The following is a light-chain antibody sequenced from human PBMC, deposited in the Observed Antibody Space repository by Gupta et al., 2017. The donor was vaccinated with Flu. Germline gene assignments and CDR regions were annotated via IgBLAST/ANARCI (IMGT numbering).Light chain of an antibody. CDR2: ANN. CDR3: AAWDDSLNVNWV. J-gene: IGLJ3*02. V-gene: IGLV1-44*01. CDR1: SSNIGSNT. Sequence: VTISCSGSSSNIGSNTVNWYQHLPGTAPKLLIYANNQRPSGVPDRFSGSKSGTSASLAISGLQSEDEGDYYCAAWDDSLNVNWVFGGGTKLAVL.